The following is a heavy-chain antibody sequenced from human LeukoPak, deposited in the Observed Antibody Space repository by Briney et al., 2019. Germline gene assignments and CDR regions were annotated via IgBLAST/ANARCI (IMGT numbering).Heavy chain of an antibody. D-gene: IGHD6-19*01. CDR2: IYTSGST. CDR3: ARLDSSGWSFLDLWYFDL. CDR1: GGSISSYY. J-gene: IGHJ2*01. V-gene: IGHV4-4*07. Sequence: PSESLSLTCTVSGGSISSYYWSWLRQPAGKGLEWIGRIYTSGSTNYNPSLKSRVTMSVDTSKNQSSLTLSSVTAADTAVYYCARLDSSGWSFLDLWYFDLWGRRTLVTVSS.